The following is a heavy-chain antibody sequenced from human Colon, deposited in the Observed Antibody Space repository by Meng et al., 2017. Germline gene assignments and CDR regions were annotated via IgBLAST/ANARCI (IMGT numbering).Heavy chain of an antibody. CDR1: GGSISSSNW. V-gene: IGHV4-4*02. J-gene: IGHJ4*02. Sequence: QGHLQESGPGLVKPSGTLSLTCAVSGGSISSSNWWSWVRQPPGKGLEWIGEIYHSGSTNYNPSLKSRVTISVDKSKNQFSLKLSSVTAADTAVYYCASFPPPGKQWLVTDYWGQGTLVTVSS. CDR3: ASFPPPGKQWLVTDY. D-gene: IGHD6-19*01. CDR2: IYHSGST.